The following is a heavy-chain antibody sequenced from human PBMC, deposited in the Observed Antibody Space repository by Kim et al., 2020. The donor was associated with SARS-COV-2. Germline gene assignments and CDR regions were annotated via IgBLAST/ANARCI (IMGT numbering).Heavy chain of an antibody. CDR1: GGSISSGGYS. CDR2: IYHSGST. Sequence: SETLSLTCAVSGGSISSGGYSWSWIRQPPGKGLEWIGYIYHSGSTYYNPSLKSRVTISVDRSKNQFSLKLSSVTAADTAVYYCARGVVGYDILTGYSRPYFDYWGQGTLVTVSS. D-gene: IGHD3-9*01. J-gene: IGHJ4*02. CDR3: ARGVVGYDILTGYSRPYFDY. V-gene: IGHV4-30-2*01.